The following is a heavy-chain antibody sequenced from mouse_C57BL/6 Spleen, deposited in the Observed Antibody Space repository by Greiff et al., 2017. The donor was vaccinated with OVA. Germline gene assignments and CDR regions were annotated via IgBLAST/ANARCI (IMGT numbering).Heavy chain of an antibody. CDR1: GYTFTSYW. V-gene: IGHV1-5*01. J-gene: IGHJ2*01. CDR2: IYPGNSDT. D-gene: IGHD1-1*01. CDR3: TRFGYYGSSSYYFDY. Sequence: EVQLQQSGTVLARPGASVKMSCKTSGYTFTSYWMHWVEQRPGQGLEWIGAIYPGNSDTSYNQKFKGKAKLTAVTSASTAYMELSSLTNEDSAVYYCTRFGYYGSSSYYFDYWGQGTTLTVSS.